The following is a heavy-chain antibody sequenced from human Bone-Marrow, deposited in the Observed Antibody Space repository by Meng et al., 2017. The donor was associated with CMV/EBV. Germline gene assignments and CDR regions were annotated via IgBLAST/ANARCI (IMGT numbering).Heavy chain of an antibody. Sequence: GESLKISCAASGFTFSSYSLNWVRQSPGKGLEWVSSISGSNRYINYAESVRGRFTVSRDNAKNSLSLQMKSLRGDDTAVYYCTRVDCSGPSCHLRPFDIWGQGTMVTVSS. D-gene: IGHD2-2*01. V-gene: IGHV3-21*06. J-gene: IGHJ3*02. CDR3: TRVDCSGPSCHLRPFDI. CDR2: ISGSNRYI. CDR1: GFTFSSYS.